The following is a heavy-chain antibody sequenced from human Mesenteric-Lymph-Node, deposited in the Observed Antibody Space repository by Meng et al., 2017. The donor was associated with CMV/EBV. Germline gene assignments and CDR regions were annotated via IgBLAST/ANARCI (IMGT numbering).Heavy chain of an antibody. CDR1: GFTFDSYS. CDR3: ARDNGGYSSSYYYYGMDV. D-gene: IGHD4-11*01. V-gene: IGHV3-48*04. Sequence: GESLKISCAASGFTFDSYSMNWVRQAPGKGLEWVSYISSISSTIYHADSVKGRFTISRDNAKNSLYLQMNSLRAEDTAVYYCARDNGGYSSSYYYYGMDVWGHGTTVTVSS. CDR2: ISSISSTI. J-gene: IGHJ6*02.